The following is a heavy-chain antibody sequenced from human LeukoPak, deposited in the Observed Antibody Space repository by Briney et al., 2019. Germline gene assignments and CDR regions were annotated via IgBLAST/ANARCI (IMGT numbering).Heavy chain of an antibody. CDR1: GFTFSDYY. CDR2: IKQDGSEK. Sequence: GGSLRLSCAASGFTFSDYYMSWIRQAPGKGLEWVANIKQDGSEKYYVDSVKGRFTISRDNAKNSLYLQMNSLRAEDTAVYYCARDFRYDILTGNDYWGQGTLVTVSS. J-gene: IGHJ4*02. D-gene: IGHD3-9*01. CDR3: ARDFRYDILTGNDY. V-gene: IGHV3-7*01.